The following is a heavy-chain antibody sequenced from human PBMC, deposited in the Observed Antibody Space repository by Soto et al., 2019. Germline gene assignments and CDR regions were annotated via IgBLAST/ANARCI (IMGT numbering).Heavy chain of an antibody. D-gene: IGHD2-15*01. CDR2: INPSGGST. Sequence: ASVKVSCKAPGYTFTSYYMHWVRQAPRQGFEWMGIINPSGGSTSYAQKFQGRVTMTRDTSTSTVYMELSSLRSEDTAVYYCARLYCSGGSCYGLDFDCWGQGTLVTVSS. CDR3: ARLYCSGGSCYGLDFDC. CDR1: GYTFTSYY. V-gene: IGHV1-46*03. J-gene: IGHJ4*02.